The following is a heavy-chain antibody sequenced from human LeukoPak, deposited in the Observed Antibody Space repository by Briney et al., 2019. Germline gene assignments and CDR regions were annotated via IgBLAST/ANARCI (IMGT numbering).Heavy chain of an antibody. V-gene: IGHV3-15*01. CDR1: GFTFSSYV. CDR3: TTMYSGGMAV. D-gene: IGHD3-10*01. CDR2: IQSKSDGGAI. Sequence: GGSLRLSCAASGFTFSSYVMSWVRQAPGKGLEWVAQIQSKSDGGAIGYAASVKGRFTISRDDSKETLYLQMNSLKTEDTAVYYCTTMYSGGMAVWGHGTTVTVSS. J-gene: IGHJ6*02.